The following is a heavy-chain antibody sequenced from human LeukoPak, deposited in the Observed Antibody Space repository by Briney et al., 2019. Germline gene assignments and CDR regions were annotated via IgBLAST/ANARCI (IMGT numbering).Heavy chain of an antibody. CDR3: ARVRDGYNYYFDY. Sequence: GGSLRLSCAASGFTFSSYAMSWVRQAPGKGLEWVSAISGSGGSTYYADSVKGRFTISRDNSKNTLYLQMNSLRAEDTAVYYCARVRDGYNYYFDYWGQGTLVNVSS. D-gene: IGHD5-24*01. CDR1: GFTFSSYA. CDR2: ISGSGGST. V-gene: IGHV3-23*01. J-gene: IGHJ4*02.